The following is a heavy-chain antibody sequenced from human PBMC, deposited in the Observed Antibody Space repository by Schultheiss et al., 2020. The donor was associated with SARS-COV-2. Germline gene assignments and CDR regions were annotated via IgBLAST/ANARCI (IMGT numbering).Heavy chain of an antibody. J-gene: IGHJ4*02. CDR3: ARVGVYYDYVWGSYPLGLDY. V-gene: IGHV4-39*02. D-gene: IGHD3-16*02. CDR1: GGSISSSSYY. CDR2: IYYSGST. Sequence: SQTLSLTCTVSGGSISSSSYYWGWIRQPPGKGLEWIGYIYYSGSTNFNPSLKSRVTTSVDTSKNQFSLKLSSVTAADTAVYYCARVGVYYDYVWGSYPLGLDYWGQGTLVTVSS.